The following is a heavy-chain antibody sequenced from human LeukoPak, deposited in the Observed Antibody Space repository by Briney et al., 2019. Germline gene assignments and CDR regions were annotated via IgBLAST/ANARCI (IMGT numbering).Heavy chain of an antibody. CDR1: GFTFSSYS. CDR2: ISSSSSYI. Sequence: GGSLRLSCAASGFTFSSYSMNWVRQAPGKGLEWVSSISSSSSYIYYADSVKGRFTISRDNAKNSLYLQMNSLRAEDTAVYYCARQQNIAAAGTVEWGEGTLVTVSS. D-gene: IGHD6-13*01. V-gene: IGHV3-21*01. J-gene: IGHJ4*02. CDR3: ARQQNIAAAGTVE.